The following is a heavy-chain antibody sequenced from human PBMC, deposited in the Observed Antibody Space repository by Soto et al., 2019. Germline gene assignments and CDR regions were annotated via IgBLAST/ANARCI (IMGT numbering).Heavy chain of an antibody. CDR2: ISYDGSNK. J-gene: IGHJ5*02. Sequence: GGSLRLSCAASGFTFSSYGMHWVRQAPGKGLEWVAVISYDGSNKYYADSVKGRFTISRDNSKNTLYLQMNSLRAEDTAVYYCAKDSEGYYDFWSGYPFDPWGQGTLVTVSS. CDR3: AKDSEGYYDFWSGYPFDP. V-gene: IGHV3-30*18. CDR1: GFTFSSYG. D-gene: IGHD3-3*01.